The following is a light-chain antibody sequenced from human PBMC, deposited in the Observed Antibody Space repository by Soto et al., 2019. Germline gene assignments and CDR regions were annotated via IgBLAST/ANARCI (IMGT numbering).Light chain of an antibody. Sequence: IVKTPSPANRSVSTGEKDTLSCRASQSVSGKLAWYQQRPGQAPRLLSYGASTRATGVPARFSGFGSGTQFTLTISSLQSEDFAVYYCQQYHNWPPITFCQGTRLAI. CDR3: QQYHNWPPIT. V-gene: IGKV3-15*01. CDR2: GAS. J-gene: IGKJ5*01. CDR1: QSVSGK.